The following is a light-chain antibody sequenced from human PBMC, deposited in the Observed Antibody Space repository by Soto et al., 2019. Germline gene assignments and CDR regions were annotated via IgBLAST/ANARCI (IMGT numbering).Light chain of an antibody. V-gene: IGLV2-14*03. J-gene: IGLJ1*01. Sequence: SALTQPASVSGSPGQSITISCTGTSSDVGGYSYISWYQHNPGRAPKLMIYDVSNRPSGVSDRFSGSKSGNTASLTISRLQAEDEADYYCSSYTTSSTYVFGRGTKVTVL. CDR2: DVS. CDR3: SSYTTSSTYV. CDR1: SSDVGGYSY.